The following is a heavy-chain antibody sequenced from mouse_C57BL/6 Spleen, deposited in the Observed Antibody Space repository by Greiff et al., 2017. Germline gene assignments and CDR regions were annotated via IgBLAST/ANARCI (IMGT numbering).Heavy chain of an antibody. V-gene: IGHV1-74*01. CDR1: GYTFTSYW. CDR2: IDPSDSDT. J-gene: IGHJ3*01. CDR3: AIEDWFAY. Sequence: VQLQQPGAELVKPGASVKVSCKASGYTFTSYWMHWVKQRPGQGLEWIGRIDPSDSDTNYNQKFKGKATLTVDKSSSTAYMQLSSLPSEDSAVYYCAIEDWFAYWGQGTLVTVSA.